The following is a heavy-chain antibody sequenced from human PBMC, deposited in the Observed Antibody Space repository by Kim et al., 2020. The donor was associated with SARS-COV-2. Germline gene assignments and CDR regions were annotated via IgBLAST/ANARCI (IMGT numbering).Heavy chain of an antibody. D-gene: IGHD3-22*01. J-gene: IGHJ5*02. CDR3: ARGEHYYDSSGYWFDP. Sequence: SVKGRFTISRDNAKNSLYLQMNSLRAEDTAVYYCARGEHYYDSSGYWFDPWGQGTLVTVSS. V-gene: IGHV3-11*01.